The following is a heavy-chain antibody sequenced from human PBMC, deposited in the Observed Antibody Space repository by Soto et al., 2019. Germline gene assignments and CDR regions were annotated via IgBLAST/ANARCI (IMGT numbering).Heavy chain of an antibody. CDR1: GGSFSGYY. CDR2: INRSGST. CDR3: ASTGNSNYDFKPFDI. J-gene: IGHJ3*02. D-gene: IGHD3-3*01. V-gene: IGHV4-34*01. Sequence: SETLSLTCAVYGGSFSGYYWSWIRQPPGKGLEWIGEINRSGSTNYSPSLKSRVTISVDTSKKQFSLKLSSVTAADTAVYYCASTGNSNYDFKPFDIWGQGTMVTVSS.